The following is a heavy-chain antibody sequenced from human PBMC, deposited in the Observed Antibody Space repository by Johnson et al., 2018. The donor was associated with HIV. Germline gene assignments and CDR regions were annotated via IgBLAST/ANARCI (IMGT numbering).Heavy chain of an antibody. V-gene: IGHV3-64*01. D-gene: IGHD3-9*01. CDR2: ISSNGGST. Sequence: EVQLVESGGGLVQPGGSLRLSCAASGFTFSSYAMHWVRQAPGKGLEYVSAISSNGGSTYYANSVKGRFTISRDNSKNTLYLQMGSLRAEDTAVYYCARERFSDILTGYHAFDVWGQGTMVTVSS. J-gene: IGHJ3*01. CDR1: GFTFSSYA. CDR3: ARERFSDILTGYHAFDV.